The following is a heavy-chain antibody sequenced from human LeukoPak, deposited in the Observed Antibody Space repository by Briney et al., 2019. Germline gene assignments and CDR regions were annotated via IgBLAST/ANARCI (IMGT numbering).Heavy chain of an antibody. J-gene: IGHJ4*02. V-gene: IGHV3-7*01. D-gene: IGHD1-26*01. CDR3: AKDSGWELLAGVFDY. CDR1: GFSFSSYW. Sequence: QSGGSLRLSCAASGFSFSSYWMSWVRQAPGKGLEWVASIKQDGSEKYYVDSVKGRFTISRDNSKNTLYLQMNSLRLEDTAVYYCAKDSGWELLAGVFDYWGQGTLVTVSS. CDR2: IKQDGSEK.